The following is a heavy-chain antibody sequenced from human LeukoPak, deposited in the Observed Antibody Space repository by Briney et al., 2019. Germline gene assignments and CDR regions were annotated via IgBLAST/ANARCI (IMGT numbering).Heavy chain of an antibody. D-gene: IGHD5-12*01. CDR3: TTKVIRGNSGDDYDD. CDR1: GVTFSNYG. J-gene: IGHJ4*02. CDR2: ISSNGNDK. Sequence: PGGCLRLSCAASGVTFSNYGMHWVRQAPAEGLEGVALISSNGNDKLYGDSVKGRFTISRDDSKSTLYLQMNSLRVEDTAVYYCTTKVIRGNSGDDYDDWGQGTLVTVSS. V-gene: IGHV3-30*03.